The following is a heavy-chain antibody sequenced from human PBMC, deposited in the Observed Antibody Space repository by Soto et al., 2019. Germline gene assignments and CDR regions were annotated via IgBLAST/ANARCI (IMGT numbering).Heavy chain of an antibody. Sequence: SGPTLVNPTQTLTLTCTFSGFSLSTRGVGVGWIRQPPGKALEWLAVIYWDDDKRYSPSLKARLAITKDTSKNQVVLTMTNMDPVDTGTYFCAHRMGKYGYWDGGYFDYWGRGALVTVSS. CDR3: AHRMGKYGYWDGGYFDY. CDR2: IYWDDDK. CDR1: GFSLSTRGVG. D-gene: IGHD3-22*01. V-gene: IGHV2-5*02. J-gene: IGHJ4*02.